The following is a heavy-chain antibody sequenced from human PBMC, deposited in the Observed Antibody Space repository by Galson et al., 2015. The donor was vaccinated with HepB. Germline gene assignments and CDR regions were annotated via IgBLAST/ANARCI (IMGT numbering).Heavy chain of an antibody. V-gene: IGHV3-48*01. CDR2: ISSSSSTI. Sequence: SLRLSCAASGFTFSSYSMNWVRQAPGKGLEWVSYISSSSSTIYYADSVKGRFTISRDNAKNSLYLQTNSLRAEDTAVYYCARDSVDYGDYRRVGMDVWGQGTTVTVSS. CDR3: ARDSVDYGDYRRVGMDV. J-gene: IGHJ6*02. CDR1: GFTFSSYS. D-gene: IGHD4-17*01.